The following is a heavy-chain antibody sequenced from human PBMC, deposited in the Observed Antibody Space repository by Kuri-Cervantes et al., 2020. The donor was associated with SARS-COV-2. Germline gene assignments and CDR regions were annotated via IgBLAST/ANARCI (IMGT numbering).Heavy chain of an antibody. CDR2: IYYNGST. V-gene: IGHV4-31*02. Sequence: SCTVSGVSVTTFGSYWTWIRQSPGKGLEWVGYIYYNGSTYYNPSLRSRVIVSVDRSKNQFSLNLNSVTAADTALYYCARGAIDWGQGTLVTVSS. CDR3: ARGAID. J-gene: IGHJ4*02. D-gene: IGHD2/OR15-2a*01. CDR1: GVSVTTFGSY.